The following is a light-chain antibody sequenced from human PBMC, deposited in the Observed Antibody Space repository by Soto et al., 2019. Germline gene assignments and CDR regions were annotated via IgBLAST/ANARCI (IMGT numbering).Light chain of an antibody. V-gene: IGKV1-5*01. CDR1: QSISSW. J-gene: IGKJ5*01. Sequence: IQITQSPSTLSASVGGRVTITWRASQSISSWSAWYQQKPGKAPKLLIYDASSLESGVPSRFSGSGSGTEFTLTISSLQPEDFATYYCQQLNSYPSVTFGQGTRLEIK. CDR2: DAS. CDR3: QQLNSYPSVT.